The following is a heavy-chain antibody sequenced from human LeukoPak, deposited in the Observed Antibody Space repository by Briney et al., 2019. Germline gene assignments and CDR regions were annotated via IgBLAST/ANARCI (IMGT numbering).Heavy chain of an antibody. V-gene: IGHV1-8*03. CDR1: GYTFTSYD. J-gene: IGHJ4*02. Sequence: ASVKVSCKASGYTFTSYDINWVRQATGQGLEWMGWMNPNSGNTGYAQKFQGRVTITRNTSISTAYMELSSLRSEDTAVYYCARGGYCSGGSCYSHRGSLRDWGQGTLVTVSS. D-gene: IGHD2-15*01. CDR3: ARGGYCSGGSCYSHRGSLRD. CDR2: MNPNSGNT.